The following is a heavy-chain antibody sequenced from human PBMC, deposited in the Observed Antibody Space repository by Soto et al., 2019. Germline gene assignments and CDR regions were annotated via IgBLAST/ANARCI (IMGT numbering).Heavy chain of an antibody. J-gene: IGHJ6*02. V-gene: IGHV3-21*01. CDR2: IRGFSPYT. CDR1: GFTFRTYT. D-gene: IGHD2-15*01. CDR3: ARDRGYDAHDYYYNAMDV. Sequence: GGSLRLSCVASGFTFRTYTVNWVRQAPGKGLEWVSGIRGFSPYTFYAESVKGRFTISRDNAKNSLYLQMNSLGVEDTAVYYCARDRGYDAHDYYYNAMDVWGQGTTVTVSS.